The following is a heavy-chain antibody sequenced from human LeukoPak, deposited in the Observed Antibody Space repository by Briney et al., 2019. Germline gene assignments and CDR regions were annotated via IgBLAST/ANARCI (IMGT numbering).Heavy chain of an antibody. V-gene: IGHV6-1*01. Sequence: SQTLSLTCVISGDSVSSKSAAWNWIRQSPSRGLEWLGRTYYRSKWYDDYAVSVKSRITINPDTSKNQFSLQLNSVTPEDTAVYYCARSHFRQQVEPFDYWGQGTLVTVSS. CDR1: GDSVSSKSAA. CDR3: ARSHFRQQVEPFDY. J-gene: IGHJ4*02. CDR2: TYYRSKWYD. D-gene: IGHD6-13*01.